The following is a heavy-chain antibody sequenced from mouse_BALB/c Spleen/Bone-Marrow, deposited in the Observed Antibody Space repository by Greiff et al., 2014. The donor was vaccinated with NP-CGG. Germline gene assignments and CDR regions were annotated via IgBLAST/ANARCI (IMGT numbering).Heavy chain of an antibody. J-gene: IGHJ2*01. CDR3: ARAPYYYGGENDY. CDR2: IGIGGST. Sequence: VMLVESGPGLVAPSQSLSITCTVSGFSLTDYGVHWVRQPPGKGLEWLGIIGIGGSTNYNSALMSRLSIDKDNSKSQVFLKMTSLQTDDKAMYYCARAPYYYGGENDYGAQGTPLPVP. V-gene: IGHV2-9*02. CDR1: GFSLTDYG. D-gene: IGHD1-1*01.